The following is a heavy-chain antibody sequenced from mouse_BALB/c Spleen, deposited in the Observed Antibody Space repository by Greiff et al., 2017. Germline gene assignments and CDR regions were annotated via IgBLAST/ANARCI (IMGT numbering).Heavy chain of an antibody. CDR3: ARLYYYGSGAY. V-gene: IGHV1S137*01. CDR2: ISTYYGDA. CDR1: GYTFTDYA. J-gene: IGHJ3*01. D-gene: IGHD1-1*01. Sequence: QVQLQQSGAELVRPGVSVKISCKGSGYTFTDYAMHWVKQSHAKSLEWIGVISTYYGDASYNQKFKGKATMTVDKSSSTAYMELARLTSEDSAIYYCARLYYYGSGAYWGQGTLVTVSA.